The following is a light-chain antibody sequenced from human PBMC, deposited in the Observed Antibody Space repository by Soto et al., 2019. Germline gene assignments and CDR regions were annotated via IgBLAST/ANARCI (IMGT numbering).Light chain of an antibody. CDR3: QQVSGYPLN. V-gene: IGKV1-9*01. Sequence: IQLTQSPSFLSSRVGARVNNACRSSQGINSHLAWYQQGPGKAPKLLIYAASTLQSGVPSRFSGSASGTEFTLTISSLQPEDFATYYCQQVSGYPLNFGGGTKVDIK. CDR2: AAS. J-gene: IGKJ4*01. CDR1: QGINSH.